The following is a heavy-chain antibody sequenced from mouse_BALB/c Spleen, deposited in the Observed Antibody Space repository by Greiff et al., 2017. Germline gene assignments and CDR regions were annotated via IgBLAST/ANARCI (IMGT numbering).Heavy chain of an antibody. CDR1: GYTFTSYT. J-gene: IGHJ3*01. CDR2: INPSSGYT. Sequence: QVQLKQSGAELARPGASVKMSCKASGYTFTSYTMHWVKQRPGQGLEWIGYINPSSGYTNYNQKFKDKATLTADKSSSSAYMQLSSLTSEDSAVYYCARDYGSPWFAYWGQGTLVTVSA. CDR3: ARDYGSPWFAY. V-gene: IGHV1-4*01. D-gene: IGHD1-1*01.